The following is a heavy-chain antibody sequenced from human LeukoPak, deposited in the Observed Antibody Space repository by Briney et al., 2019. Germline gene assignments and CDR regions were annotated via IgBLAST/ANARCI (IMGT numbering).Heavy chain of an antibody. D-gene: IGHD6-13*01. Sequence: GGSLRLSCAASGFTVSSNYMSWVRQAPGKGLEWVSVITGSGGNTYYADSVKGRFTISKDNSKNTVYLQMSSLRVDDTAVYYCAKAASSSWPSYYYGMDVWGQGTTVTVSS. V-gene: IGHV3-23*01. CDR2: ITGSGGNT. CDR1: GFTVSSNY. CDR3: AKAASSSWPSYYYGMDV. J-gene: IGHJ6*02.